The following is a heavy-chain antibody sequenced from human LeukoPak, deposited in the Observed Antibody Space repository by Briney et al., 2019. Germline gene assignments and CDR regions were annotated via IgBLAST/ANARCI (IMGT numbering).Heavy chain of an antibody. V-gene: IGHV4-59*11. CDR3: ARVVRYCSSTSCYFIGFGP. CDR1: LGSLSSHY. J-gene: IGHJ5*02. D-gene: IGHD2-2*01. CDR2: IYYGAST. Sequence: SETLSLTRTVSLGSLSSHYWSWIRHPPGKGLEWIGYIYYGASTNYNPSLKSRVTISVDTSKNQFSLKLSCVTAADTAVYYCARVVRYCSSTSCYFIGFGPWGQGTLVTVSS.